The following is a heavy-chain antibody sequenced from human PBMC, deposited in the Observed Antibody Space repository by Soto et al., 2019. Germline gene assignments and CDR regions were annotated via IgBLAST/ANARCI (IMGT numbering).Heavy chain of an antibody. CDR1: GFTVITNY. Sequence: EVQMVESGGGLVQPGGSLRLSCAVSGFTVITNYISWVRQAPGKGLEWVSDIYAGGSTYYTDSVKDRFAISRDNSKNTLYLQMNSLRAEDTAVYYCARKKSIVGATGYFDYWGQGTLVIVSS. J-gene: IGHJ4*02. V-gene: IGHV3-66*01. D-gene: IGHD1-26*01. CDR2: IYAGGST. CDR3: ARKKSIVGATGYFDY.